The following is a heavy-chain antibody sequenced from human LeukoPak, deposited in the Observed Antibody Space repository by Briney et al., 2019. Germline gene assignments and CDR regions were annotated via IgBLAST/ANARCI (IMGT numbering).Heavy chain of an antibody. CDR2: IYYSGST. J-gene: IGHJ4*02. CDR1: GGSISSYY. Sequence: MASETLSLTCTVSGGSISSYYWSWIRQPPGKGLEWIGYIYYSGSTNYNPSLKSRVTISVDTSKNQFSLKLSSVTAADTAVYYCARAGSSGYLIDYWGQGTLVTVSS. CDR3: ARAGSSGYLIDY. D-gene: IGHD3-22*01. V-gene: IGHV4-59*01.